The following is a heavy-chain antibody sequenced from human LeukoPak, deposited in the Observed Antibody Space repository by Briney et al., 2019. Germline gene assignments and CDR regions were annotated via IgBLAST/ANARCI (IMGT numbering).Heavy chain of an antibody. CDR1: GSIFTNYW. CDR2: IYTGDSDT. CDR3: ARQGSISGRTNWLDP. D-gene: IGHD6-6*01. J-gene: IGHJ5*02. V-gene: IGHV5-51*01. Sequence: GASLQISCKGSGSIFTNYWIAWLRQLPGKGLEWMGIIYTGDSDTRYSPSFQGQVTISADKSITTAYRQWSSLKASDTAIYYCARQGSISGRTNWLDPWGEGTLVTVSS.